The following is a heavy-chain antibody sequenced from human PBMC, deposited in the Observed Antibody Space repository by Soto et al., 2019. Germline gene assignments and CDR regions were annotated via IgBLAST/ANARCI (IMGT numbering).Heavy chain of an antibody. Sequence: QVQLVESGGGVVQPGRSLRLSCAASGFSFSSYGMHWVRQAPGKGLEWVAVIWYDGSNEYYADSVKGRFSISRDNSKNTLFLQMSRLKVEDTALYYCATGQTAKANCFDYCGQGTLVTVSP. CDR3: ATGQTAKANCFDY. J-gene: IGHJ4*02. V-gene: IGHV3-33*01. CDR1: GFSFSSYG. CDR2: IWYDGSNE. D-gene: IGHD5-18*01.